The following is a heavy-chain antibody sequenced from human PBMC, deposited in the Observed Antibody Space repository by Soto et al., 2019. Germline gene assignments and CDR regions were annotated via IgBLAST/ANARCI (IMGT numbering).Heavy chain of an antibody. D-gene: IGHD3-22*01. CDR2: IYPGDSDP. CDR1: GYSFTSYW. CDR3: ARRRTYYYDSSGYSNDAFDI. Sequence: GESLKISCKGSGYSFTSYWIGWVRQMPGKGLEWMGIIYPGDSDPRYSPSFQGQVTISADKSISTTYLQWSSLKASDTAMYYCARRRTYYYDSSGYSNDAFDIWGQGTMVTVSS. V-gene: IGHV5-51*01. J-gene: IGHJ3*02.